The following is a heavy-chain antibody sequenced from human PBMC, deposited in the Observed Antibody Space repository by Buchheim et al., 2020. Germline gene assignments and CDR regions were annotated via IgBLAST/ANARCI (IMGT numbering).Heavy chain of an antibody. CDR3: ARGAVVVIAARGFDY. CDR1: GGSFSGYY. V-gene: IGHV4-34*01. J-gene: IGHJ4*02. D-gene: IGHD2-15*01. Sequence: QVQLQQWGAGLLKPSETLSLTCAVYGGSFSGYYWSWIRQPPGKGLEWIGEINHSGSTNYNPSLKSRVTISVDTSKNQFSLNLSSVTAADTAVYYCARGAVVVIAARGFDYWGQGTL. CDR2: INHSGST.